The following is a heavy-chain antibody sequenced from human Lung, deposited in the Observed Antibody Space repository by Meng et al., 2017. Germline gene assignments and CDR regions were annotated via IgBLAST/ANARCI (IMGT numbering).Heavy chain of an antibody. J-gene: IGHJ1*01. CDR1: GFTFPDHW. Sequence: GQLGGSGGGLVPPGGALGLSCAASGFTFPDHWMHWGRQGPGKGLVWVSRINRDGTKPTYADSVKGRFTISRDNAKNTLYLQMNNLRAEDTAFYYCTNDRLNHWGQGALVTVSS. V-gene: IGHV3-74*01. CDR3: TNDRLNH. CDR2: INRDGTKP. D-gene: IGHD1-1*01.